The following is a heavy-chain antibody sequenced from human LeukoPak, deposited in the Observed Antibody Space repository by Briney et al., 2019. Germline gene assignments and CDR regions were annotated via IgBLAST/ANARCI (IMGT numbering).Heavy chain of an antibody. CDR2: IYYSGNT. CDR1: GVSITSYY. Sequence: SETLSLTCTVSGVSITSYYWSWIRQPPGKGLEWIGYIYYSGNTNYNPSLKSRVTISVDTSKNQFSLKLSSVTAADTAVYYCARLESSYYYGSGNNWFDPWGQGTLVTVSS. CDR3: ARLESSYYYGSGNNWFDP. J-gene: IGHJ5*02. D-gene: IGHD3-10*01. V-gene: IGHV4-59*08.